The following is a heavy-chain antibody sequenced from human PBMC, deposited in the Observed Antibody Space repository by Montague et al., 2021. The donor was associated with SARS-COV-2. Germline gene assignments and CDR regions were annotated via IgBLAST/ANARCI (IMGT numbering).Heavy chain of an antibody. CDR3: ARARITMIVVVNAFDI. CDR1: GGSNSSGGYY. CDR2: IYYSGST. J-gene: IGHJ3*02. D-gene: IGHD3-22*01. V-gene: IGHV4-31*03. Sequence: TLSLTCTVSGGSNSSGGYYWSWIRQHPGKGLEWIGYIYYSGSTYYNPSLKSRVTISVDTSKNQFSLKLSSVTAADTAVYYCARARITMIVVVNAFDIWGQGTMVTVSS.